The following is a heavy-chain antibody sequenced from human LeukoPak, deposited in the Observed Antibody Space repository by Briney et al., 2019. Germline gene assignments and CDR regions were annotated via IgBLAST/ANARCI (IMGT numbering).Heavy chain of an antibody. J-gene: IGHJ4*02. Sequence: GGSLRLSCAASGFTFSRAWMSWVRQAPGKGLEWVANIKEDGSEDYYADSVKGRFAVSKDNAKNSLYLQMNNLRAEDTAMYYCARDADGYEDWGQGTLVIVSS. CDR2: IKEDGSED. V-gene: IGHV3-7*01. CDR1: GFTFSRAW. CDR3: ARDADGYED. D-gene: IGHD5-24*01.